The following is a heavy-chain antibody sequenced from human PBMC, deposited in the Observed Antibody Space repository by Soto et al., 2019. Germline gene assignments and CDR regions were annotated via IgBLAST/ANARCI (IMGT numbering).Heavy chain of an antibody. J-gene: IGHJ5*02. D-gene: IGHD7-27*01. CDR1: GGSFSGYY. CDR2: INHSGST. V-gene: IGHV4-34*01. Sequence: SSETLSPTSAVYGGSFSGYYWSWIRPPPGKGLEWIGEINHSGSTNYNPSLKSRVTISVDTSKNQFSLKLSSVTAADTAVYYCARDFPTTLTGNWFDPWGQGTLVTVSS. CDR3: ARDFPTTLTGNWFDP.